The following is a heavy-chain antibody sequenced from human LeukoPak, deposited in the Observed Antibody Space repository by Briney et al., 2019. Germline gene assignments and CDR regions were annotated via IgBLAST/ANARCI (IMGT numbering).Heavy chain of an antibody. V-gene: IGHV5-10-1*01. CDR2: IDPSDSYT. J-gene: IGHJ4*02. CDR1: GYSFTSYW. Sequence: GESLKISCKGSGYSFTSYWISWVRQVPGKGLEWMGRIDPSDSYTNYSPSFQGHVTISADKSISTAYLQWSSLKASDTAMYYCARHWDDILTGLEPTIDYWGQGTLVTVSS. CDR3: ARHWDDILTGLEPTIDY. D-gene: IGHD3-9*01.